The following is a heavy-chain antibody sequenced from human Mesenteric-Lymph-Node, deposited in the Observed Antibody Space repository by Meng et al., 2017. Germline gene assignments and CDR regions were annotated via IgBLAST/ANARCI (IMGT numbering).Heavy chain of an antibody. V-gene: IGHV7-4-1*02. CDR3: ARLYYDILTGYPNYYFDY. J-gene: IGHJ4*02. Sequence: QVQLVPSWAEVKELGALVKVACNASGYTFTSYAMNWVRQAPGQGLEWMGWINTNTGNPTYAQGFTGRFVFSLDTSVSTAYLQISSLKAEDTAVYYCARLYYDILTGYPNYYFDYWGQGTLVTVSS. CDR1: GYTFTSYA. CDR2: INTNTGNP. D-gene: IGHD3-9*01.